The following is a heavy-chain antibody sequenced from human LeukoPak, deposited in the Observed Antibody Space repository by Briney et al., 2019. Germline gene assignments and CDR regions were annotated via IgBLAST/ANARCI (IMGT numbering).Heavy chain of an antibody. D-gene: IGHD3/OR15-3a*01. CDR1: GGSISSYY. CDR3: ARFRTHWFDP. V-gene: IGHV4-59*01. J-gene: IGHJ5*02. CDR2: IYYSGST. Sequence: PSETLSLTCTVSGGSISSYYWSWIRQPPGKGLEWIGYIYYSGSTNYNPSLKSRVTMSVDTSKNQFSLKLSSVTAADTAVYYCARFRTHWFDPWGRGTLVTVSS.